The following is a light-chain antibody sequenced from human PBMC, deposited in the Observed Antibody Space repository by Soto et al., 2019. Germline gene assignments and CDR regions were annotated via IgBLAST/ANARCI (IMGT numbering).Light chain of an antibody. J-gene: IGKJ1*01. Sequence: EIVLTQSPGSLSLSPGQRATLSCRASQSVDTTFFAWYQKKPGQAPRLLYYGASKRATGLPDRFSGSWSGTYFTLIISRLEPEDVAVYYWQHYRSPVTFGQGTKVEIK. CDR2: GAS. V-gene: IGKV3-20*01. CDR1: QSVDTTF. CDR3: QHYRSPVT.